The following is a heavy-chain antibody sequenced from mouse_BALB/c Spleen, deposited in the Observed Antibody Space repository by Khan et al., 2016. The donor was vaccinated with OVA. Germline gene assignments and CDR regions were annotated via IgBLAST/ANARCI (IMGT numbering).Heavy chain of an antibody. D-gene: IGHD2-4*01. CDR1: GYTFTTYW. CDR3: ARPTMITTEFAY. CDR2: INPSNGRT. Sequence: QVQLKESGAELVKPGASMKLSCKASGYTFTTYWMHWVKQRPGQGLEWIGEINPSNGRTNYNEKFKRKAPLIVDKSSSTAYMQLSSLTSEDSAVYYCARPTMITTEFAYWGQGTLVTVSA. V-gene: IGHV1S81*02. J-gene: IGHJ3*01.